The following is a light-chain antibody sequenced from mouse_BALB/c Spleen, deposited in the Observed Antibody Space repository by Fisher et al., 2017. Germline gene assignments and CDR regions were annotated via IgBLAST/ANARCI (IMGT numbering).Light chain of an antibody. CDR2: DTS. CDR1: SSVSY. Sequence: IVLTQTPAIMSASLGEEITLTCSASSSVSYMYWYQQKPGSSPRLLIYDTSNLASGVPVRFSGSGSGTSYSLTISSMEAEDAATYYCQQWSSNPPTFGGGTKLEIK. V-gene: IGKV4-55*01. J-gene: IGKJ1*01. CDR3: QQWSSNPPT.